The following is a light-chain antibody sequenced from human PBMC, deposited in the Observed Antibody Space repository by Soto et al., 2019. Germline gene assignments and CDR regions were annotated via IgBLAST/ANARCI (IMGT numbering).Light chain of an antibody. Sequence: QAVVTQEPSLTVSPGGAVTLTCGSSTGAVTSGHHPNWFQQKPGQAPRTLIYDTSNKHSWTPARFSGSLLGGKAALTLSGAQPEDEAEYYCLRSYSGARVFGGGTEVTVL. J-gene: IGLJ2*01. V-gene: IGLV7-46*01. CDR1: TGAVTSGHH. CDR2: DTS. CDR3: LRSYSGARV.